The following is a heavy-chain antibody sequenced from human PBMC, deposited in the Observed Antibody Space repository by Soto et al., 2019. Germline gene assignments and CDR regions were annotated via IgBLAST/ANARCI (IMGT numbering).Heavy chain of an antibody. J-gene: IGHJ5*02. D-gene: IGHD6-13*01. Sequence: SETLSLTCAVYGGSFSGYYWSWIRQPPGKGLEWIGEINHSGSTNYNPSLKSRVTISVDTSKNQFSLKLSSVTAADTAVYYCARGKRQQLVRVEGDTYWFDPWGQGTLVTVSS. V-gene: IGHV4-34*01. CDR1: GGSFSGYY. CDR3: ARGKRQQLVRVEGDTYWFDP. CDR2: INHSGST.